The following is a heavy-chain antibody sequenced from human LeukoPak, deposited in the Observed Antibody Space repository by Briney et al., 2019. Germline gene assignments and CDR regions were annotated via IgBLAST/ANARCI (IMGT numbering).Heavy chain of an antibody. J-gene: IGHJ4*02. Sequence: GGSLRLSCAASGFTFSSYGMHWVRQAPGKGLEWLAVISNDGAITSYADSVKGRFTISRDNSKNTLYVQMNSLRAEDTAVYYCARDVGTTVFDYWGQGTLVTVSS. CDR3: ARDVGTTVFDY. D-gene: IGHD1-26*01. V-gene: IGHV3-30*03. CDR1: GFTFSSYG. CDR2: ISNDGAIT.